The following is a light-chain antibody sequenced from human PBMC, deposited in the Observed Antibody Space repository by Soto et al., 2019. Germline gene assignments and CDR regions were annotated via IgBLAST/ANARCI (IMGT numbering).Light chain of an antibody. CDR1: QSVESY. CDR3: QQRINWPRT. J-gene: IGKJ1*01. V-gene: IGKV3-11*01. Sequence: EIVLTQSPATLSLSPGERAILSCRASQSVESYLAWYQQKPGQAPRLLIYDIYKRAAGVPARFSGSGSATDFTLTITNLEPEDFALYYCQQRINWPRTFGQGTKVEIK. CDR2: DIY.